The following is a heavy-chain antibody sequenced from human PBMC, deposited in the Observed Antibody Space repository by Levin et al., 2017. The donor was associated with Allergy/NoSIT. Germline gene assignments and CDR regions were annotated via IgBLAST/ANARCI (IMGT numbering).Heavy chain of an antibody. CDR2: ISSSSSTI. J-gene: IGHJ3*02. CDR1: GFTFSSYS. Sequence: PGESLKISCAASGFTFSSYSMNWVRQAPGKGLEWVSYISSSSSTIYYADSVKGRFTISRDNAKNSLYLQMNSLRDEDTAVYYCARDPATVVNAFDIWGQGTMVTVSS. CDR3: ARDPATVVNAFDI. V-gene: IGHV3-48*02. D-gene: IGHD4-23*01.